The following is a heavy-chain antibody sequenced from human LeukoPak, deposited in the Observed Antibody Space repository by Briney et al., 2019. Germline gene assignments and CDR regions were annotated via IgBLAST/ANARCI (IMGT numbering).Heavy chain of an antibody. CDR1: GGSISSSSYY. CDR2: IYYSGST. CDR3: ARRIVGATKRGLFDY. V-gene: IGHV4-39*01. Sequence: SETLSLTCTVSGGSISSSSYYWGWIRQPPGKGLEWIGSIYYSGSTYYNPSLKSRVTISVDTSKSQFSLKLSSVTAADTAVYYCARRIVGATKRGLFDYWGQGTLVTVSS. D-gene: IGHD1-26*01. J-gene: IGHJ4*02.